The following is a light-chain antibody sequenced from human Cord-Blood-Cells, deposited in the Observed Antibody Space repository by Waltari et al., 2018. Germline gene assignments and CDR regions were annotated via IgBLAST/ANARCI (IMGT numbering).Light chain of an antibody. Sequence: DIQMTQSPSTLSASVGDRVTITCRASQSISSWLAWYQQKPGKAPKLLIYKASSLESGVPSRFSDSGSGTEFTLTISSRQPDDFATYYCQQYNSYWTFGQGTKVEIK. CDR3: QQYNSYWT. CDR2: KAS. J-gene: IGKJ1*01. V-gene: IGKV1-5*03. CDR1: QSISSW.